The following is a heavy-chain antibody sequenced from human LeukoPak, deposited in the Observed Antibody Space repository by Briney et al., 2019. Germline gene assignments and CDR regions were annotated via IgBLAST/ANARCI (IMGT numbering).Heavy chain of an antibody. Sequence: SVKVSCKASGYTFTSYGISWVRQAPGQGLEWMGGIIPIFGTANYAQKFQGRVTITADESTSTAYMELSSLRSEDTAVYYCASPGNGGYSYGYFSFDYWGQGTLVTVSS. CDR2: IIPIFGTA. D-gene: IGHD5-18*01. V-gene: IGHV1-69*13. J-gene: IGHJ4*02. CDR3: ASPGNGGYSYGYFSFDY. CDR1: GYTFTSYG.